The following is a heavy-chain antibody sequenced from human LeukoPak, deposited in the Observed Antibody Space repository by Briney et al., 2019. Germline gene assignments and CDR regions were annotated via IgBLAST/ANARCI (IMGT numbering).Heavy chain of an antibody. J-gene: IGHJ4*02. CDR3: ARDPSGWHYFDY. V-gene: IGHV4-39*07. CDR1: GGSISSSSYY. CDR2: IYYSGST. D-gene: IGHD6-25*01. Sequence: SETLSLTCTVSGGSISSSSYYWGWIRQPPGKGLEWIGSIYYSGSTYHNPSLKSRVTISVDTSKNQFSLKLSSVTAADTAVYYCARDPSGWHYFDYWGQGTLVTVSS.